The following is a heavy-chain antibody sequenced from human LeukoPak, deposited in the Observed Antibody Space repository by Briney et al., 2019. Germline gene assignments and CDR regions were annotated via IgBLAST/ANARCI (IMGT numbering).Heavy chain of an antibody. V-gene: IGHV3-30-3*01. Sequence: GGSLRLSCAASGFTFSSYAMHWVRQAPGKGLERVSVISYDGSNKYYADSVKGRFTISRDNSKNTLYLQMNRLRAEDKDVYYCARGGYCSSTSCYPSLNWFDPWGQGTLVSVSS. CDR2: ISYDGSNK. J-gene: IGHJ5*02. D-gene: IGHD2-2*01. CDR3: ARGGYCSSTSCYPSLNWFDP. CDR1: GFTFSSYA.